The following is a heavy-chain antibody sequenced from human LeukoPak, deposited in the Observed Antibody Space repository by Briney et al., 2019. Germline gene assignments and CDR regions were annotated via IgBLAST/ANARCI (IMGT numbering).Heavy chain of an antibody. Sequence: AASVKVSCKASGYTFIKYGMSWVRQAPGQGLEGMGWISGYNANTDYAQNFQDRVTMTTDTSTSTAYMDLRNLNSNDTAVYYCVRDSGGHQTSRSNMIIDNWFVSWGQGTLVTVSS. V-gene: IGHV1-18*01. CDR1: GYTFIKYG. CDR3: VRDSGGHQTSRSNMIIDNWFVS. J-gene: IGHJ5*01. D-gene: IGHD3-22*01. CDR2: ISGYNANT.